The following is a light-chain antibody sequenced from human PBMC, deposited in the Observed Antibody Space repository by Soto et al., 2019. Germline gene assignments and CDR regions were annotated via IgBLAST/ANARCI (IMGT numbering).Light chain of an antibody. CDR3: QQSYNTPLT. CDR1: QTINNI. Sequence: VMTQAPAPLSVSPGERATLSRRASQTINNIFAWDQLKDGQSPRLVIYGASTRATDIPARFRGRGSGTDFTLTISRLQPEDFATYYCQQSYNTPLTFGGGTKVDIK. J-gene: IGKJ4*01. V-gene: IGKV3-15*01. CDR2: GAS.